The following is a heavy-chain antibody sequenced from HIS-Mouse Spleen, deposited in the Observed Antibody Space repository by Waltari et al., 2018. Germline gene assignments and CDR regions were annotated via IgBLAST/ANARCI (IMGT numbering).Heavy chain of an antibody. CDR3: ARIVQTYYYYYGMDV. J-gene: IGHJ6*02. D-gene: IGHD6-6*01. CDR1: GFTFSSYA. Sequence: QVQLVESGGGVVQPGRSLRLSCAASGFTFSSYAMHWVRQAQGKGMGRVAVIYYNGRNKYDAESVKGRCTIPRDNAKNTLYLQMNSLRAEDTAVYYCARIVQTYYYYYGMDVWGQGTTVTVSS. CDR2: IYYNGRNK. V-gene: IGHV3-30*04.